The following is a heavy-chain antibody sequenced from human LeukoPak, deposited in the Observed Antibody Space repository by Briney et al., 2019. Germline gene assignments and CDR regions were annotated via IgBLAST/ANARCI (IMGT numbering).Heavy chain of an antibody. J-gene: IGHJ4*02. Sequence: ASVKVSCKASGYTFTGYYMHWVRQAPGQGLEWMGWINPNSGGTNYAQKFQGRVTMTRDTSISTAYMELSRLRSDDTAVYYCARDIRGRWSGYLQFDCWGQGTLVTVSS. CDR1: GYTFTGYY. CDR2: INPNSGGT. CDR3: ARDIRGRWSGYLQFDC. D-gene: IGHD3-3*01. V-gene: IGHV1-2*02.